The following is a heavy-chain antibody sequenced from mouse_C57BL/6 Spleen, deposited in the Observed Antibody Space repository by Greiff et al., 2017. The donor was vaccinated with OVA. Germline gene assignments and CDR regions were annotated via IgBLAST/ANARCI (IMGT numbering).Heavy chain of an antibody. V-gene: IGHV8-12*01. CDR3: ARRDSSGCTGYAMDY. CDR1: GFSLSTSGMG. J-gene: IGHJ4*01. D-gene: IGHD3-2*02. CDR2: SYWDDDK. Sequence: QVTLKESGPGILQPSQTLSLTCSFSGFSLSTSGMGVSWIRQPSGKGLEWLAPSYWDDDKRSNPSLKSRLTISKHTYRHQVFLKITSVDTADTATYYGARRDSSGCTGYAMDYWGQGTSVTVSS.